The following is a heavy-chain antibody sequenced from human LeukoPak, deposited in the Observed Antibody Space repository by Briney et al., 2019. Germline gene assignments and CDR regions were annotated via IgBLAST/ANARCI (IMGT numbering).Heavy chain of an antibody. V-gene: IGHV4-59*01. CDR1: GDSISSYY. J-gene: IGHJ3*02. Sequence: SDTLSLTCTVSGDSISSYYWCWLRQPPGKGLEWIGYIYYSGSTNYNPSPKSLVTILVDTSKNQFSLKLSSVTAADTAVYYCAKDRSNAFDIWGQGTMVTVS. D-gene: IGHD1-26*01. CDR3: AKDRSNAFDI. CDR2: IYYSGST.